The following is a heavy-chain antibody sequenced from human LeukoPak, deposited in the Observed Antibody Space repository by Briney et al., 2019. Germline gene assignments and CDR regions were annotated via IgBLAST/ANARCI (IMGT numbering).Heavy chain of an antibody. Sequence: RSETLSLTCAVYGGSFSGYYWSWIRQPPGKGLEWIGEINHSGSTNYNPSLKSRVTISVDTSKNQFSLKLSSVTAADTAVYYCARFIYGDYPDYFDYWGQGTLVTVSS. J-gene: IGHJ4*02. D-gene: IGHD4-17*01. CDR3: ARFIYGDYPDYFDY. V-gene: IGHV4-34*01. CDR2: INHSGST. CDR1: GGSFSGYY.